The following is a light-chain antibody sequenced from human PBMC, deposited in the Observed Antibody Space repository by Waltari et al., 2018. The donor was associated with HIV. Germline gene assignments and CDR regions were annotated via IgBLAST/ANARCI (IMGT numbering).Light chain of an antibody. V-gene: IGLV1-40*01. CDR3: QSYDSSLSGSV. J-gene: IGLJ3*02. CDR2: GNS. Sequence: QSVLTQPPSVSGAPGQRVTISCTGSSSNLGAGYGVPWYQQLPGTAPKLLIYGNSNRPSGVPDRFSGSKSGTSASLAITGLQAEDEADYYCQSYDSSLSGSVFGGGTKLTVL. CDR1: SSNLGAGYG.